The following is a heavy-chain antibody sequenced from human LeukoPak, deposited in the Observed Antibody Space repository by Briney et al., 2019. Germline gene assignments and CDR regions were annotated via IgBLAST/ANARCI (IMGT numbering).Heavy chain of an antibody. Sequence: GGSLRLSCAVSRFTFSSYSMNWVRQAPGKGLEGVSSISSSSSYIYYAGSVKGRFTISRDNAKNSLYLQMNSLRAEDTAVYYCARDYSSSSGKHAFDIWGQGTMVTVSS. D-gene: IGHD6-13*01. V-gene: IGHV3-21*01. J-gene: IGHJ3*02. CDR1: RFTFSSYS. CDR3: ARDYSSSSGKHAFDI. CDR2: ISSSSSYI.